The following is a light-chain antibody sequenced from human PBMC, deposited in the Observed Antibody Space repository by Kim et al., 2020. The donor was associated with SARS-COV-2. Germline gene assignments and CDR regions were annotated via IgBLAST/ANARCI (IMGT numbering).Light chain of an antibody. CDR2: GAS. V-gene: IGKV3-20*01. J-gene: IGKJ1*01. CDR1: QSISSSY. CDR3: QQYGNSPKT. Sequence: EIMLTQSPGTLSLSPGERATLSCRASQSISSSYLAWYQQKPGQAPRLLIYGASSRATGIPARFSGSGSGTDFTLTISRLEPEDFAVYYCQQYGNSPKTFGQGTKVDIK.